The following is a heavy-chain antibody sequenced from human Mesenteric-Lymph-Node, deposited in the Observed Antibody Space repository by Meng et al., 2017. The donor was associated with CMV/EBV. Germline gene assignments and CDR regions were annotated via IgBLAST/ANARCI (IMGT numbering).Heavy chain of an antibody. V-gene: IGHV3-21*01. CDR2: ISITSTYI. CDR1: GFTFSSYW. CDR3: ARDLEKYCSSTSCYMGADY. D-gene: IGHD2-2*02. J-gene: IGHJ4*02. Sequence: WESLRLSCAASGFTFSSYWMHWVRQAPGKGLEWISFISITSTYIYYADSVKGRFTISRDNAKNSLYLQMNSLRAEDTAVYYCARDLEKYCSSTSCYMGADYWGQGTLVTVSS.